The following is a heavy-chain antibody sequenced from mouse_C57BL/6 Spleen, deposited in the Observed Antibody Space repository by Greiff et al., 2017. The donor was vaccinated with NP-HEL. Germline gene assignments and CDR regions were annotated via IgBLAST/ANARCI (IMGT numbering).Heavy chain of an antibody. CDR3: ARSGYYYGSSHWYFDV. CDR2: IDPSDSYT. J-gene: IGHJ1*03. V-gene: IGHV1-59*01. CDR1: GYTFTSYW. D-gene: IGHD1-1*01. Sequence: QVQLQQPGAELVRPGTSVKLSCKASGYTFTSYWMHWVKQRPGQGLEWIGVIDPSDSYTNYNQKFKGKATLTVDKSSSTAYMQLSSVTSEDSAVYYCARSGYYYGSSHWYFDVGGTGTTVTVSS.